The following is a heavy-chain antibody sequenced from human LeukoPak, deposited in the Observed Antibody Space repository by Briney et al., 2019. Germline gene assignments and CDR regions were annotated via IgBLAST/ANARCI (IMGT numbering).Heavy chain of an antibody. CDR1: GGSISSSSYY. Sequence: PSETLPLTCTVSGGSISSSSYYWGWVRQPPGSGLEWIGSIFYSGILYYSPSLKSRVTISVDTSKNQFSLKLTSVTAADTAVYYCARAPIAVAGAGHEYFDYWGQGTLVTVSS. V-gene: IGHV4-39*01. CDR3: ARAPIAVAGAGHEYFDY. CDR2: IFYSGIL. J-gene: IGHJ4*02. D-gene: IGHD6-19*01.